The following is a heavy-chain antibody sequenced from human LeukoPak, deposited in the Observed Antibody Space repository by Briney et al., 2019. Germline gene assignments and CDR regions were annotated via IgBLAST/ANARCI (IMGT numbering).Heavy chain of an antibody. CDR3: AKHLPEDAFDI. J-gene: IGHJ3*02. CDR2: ISAYNGNT. V-gene: IGHV1-18*01. Sequence: ASVKVSCKASGGTFSSYAISWVRQAPGQGLEWMGWISAYNGNTNYAQKLQGRVTMTTDTSTSTAYMELRSLRSDDTAVYYCAKHLPEDAFDIWGQGTMVTVSS. CDR1: GGTFSSYA.